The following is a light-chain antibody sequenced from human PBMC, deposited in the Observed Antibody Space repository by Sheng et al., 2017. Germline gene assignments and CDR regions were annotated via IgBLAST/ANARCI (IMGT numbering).Light chain of an antibody. CDR1: QSVSSN. CDR3: QQYYSASLT. V-gene: IGKV3-15*01. J-gene: IGKJ4*01. CDR2: WAS. Sequence: EVVMTQSPATLSVSPGERATLSCRASQSVSSNLAWYQQKPGQPPKLLIYWASTRESGVPDRFSGSGSGTDFTLTISSLQAEDVAVYYCQQYYSASLTFGGGTNVEIK.